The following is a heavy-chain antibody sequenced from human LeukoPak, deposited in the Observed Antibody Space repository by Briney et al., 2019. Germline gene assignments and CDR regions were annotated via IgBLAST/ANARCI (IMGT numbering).Heavy chain of an antibody. Sequence: PGGSLRLSCAASGFTFSSYGMHWVRQAPGKGLEWVAVISYDGSNKYYADSVKGRFTISRDNAKNSLYLQMNSLRAEDTAVYYCASEPVGANDYWGQGTLVTVSS. J-gene: IGHJ4*02. CDR3: ASEPVGANDY. D-gene: IGHD1-26*01. CDR1: GFTFSSYG. CDR2: ISYDGSNK. V-gene: IGHV3-30*03.